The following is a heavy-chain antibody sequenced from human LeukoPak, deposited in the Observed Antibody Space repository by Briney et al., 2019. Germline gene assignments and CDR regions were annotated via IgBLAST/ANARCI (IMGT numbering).Heavy chain of an antibody. D-gene: IGHD1-26*01. V-gene: IGHV4-61*02. Sequence: SQTLSLTCAVSGGSISSGGYYWNWIRQPAGKELEWIGRIYISGATHYNPSLKSRVTLSVDSSKNQFSLKLSSVTAADTAVYYCARDPFRSSFDSWGQGTLVTVSS. CDR3: ARDPFRSSFDS. CDR2: IYISGAT. CDR1: GGSISSGGYY. J-gene: IGHJ4*02.